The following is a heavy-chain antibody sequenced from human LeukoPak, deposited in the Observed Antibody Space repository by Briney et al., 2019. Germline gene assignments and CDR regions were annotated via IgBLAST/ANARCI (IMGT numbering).Heavy chain of an antibody. CDR2: TYYRSKWYY. D-gene: IGHD6-13*01. V-gene: IGHV6-1*01. J-gene: IGHJ4*02. Sequence: SQTLSLTCAISGDSVSSNSAAWNWIRQSPSRGLEWLGRTYYRSKWYYDYAVSVQSRITINADTSKNQFSLKLSSVTAADTAVYYCATHGDSSSWPFDYWGQGTLVTVSS. CDR3: ATHGDSSSWPFDY. CDR1: GDSVSSNSAA.